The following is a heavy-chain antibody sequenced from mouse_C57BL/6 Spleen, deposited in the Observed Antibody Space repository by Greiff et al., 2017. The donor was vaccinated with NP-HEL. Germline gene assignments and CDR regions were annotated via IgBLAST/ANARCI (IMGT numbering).Heavy chain of an antibody. D-gene: IGHD1-1*01. CDR2: INPSSGYT. CDR1: GYTFTSYT. J-gene: IGHJ1*03. Sequence: QVQLKESGAELARPGASVKMSCKASGYTFTSYTMHWVKQRPGQGLEWIGYINPSSGYTKYNQKFKDKATLTADKSSSTAYMQLSSLTSEDSAVYYCASTTVVATGYWYFDVWGTGTTVTVSS. CDR3: ASTTVVATGYWYFDV. V-gene: IGHV1-4*01.